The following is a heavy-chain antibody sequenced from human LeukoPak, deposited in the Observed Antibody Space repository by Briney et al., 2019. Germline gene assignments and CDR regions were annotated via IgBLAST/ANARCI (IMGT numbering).Heavy chain of an antibody. J-gene: IGHJ5*02. V-gene: IGHV4-61*03. CDR2: IYYSGST. CDR3: ARVSIVAGWFDP. D-gene: IGHD6-13*01. Sequence: PSETLSLTCTVSGGSISSSSYYWGWIRQPPGKGLEWIGYIYYSGSTNYNPSLKSRVTISVDTSKNHFSLKLSSVTAADTAVYYCARVSIVAGWFDPWGQGTPVTVSS. CDR1: GGSISSSSYY.